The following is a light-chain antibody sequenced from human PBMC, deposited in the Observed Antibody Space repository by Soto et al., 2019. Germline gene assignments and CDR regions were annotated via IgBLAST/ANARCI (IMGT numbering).Light chain of an antibody. CDR2: QAS. CDR1: QSVNNW. CDR3: QQYNTLWT. J-gene: IGKJ1*01. Sequence: DIQMTQSPSSLSASVGDRVTITCRASQSVNNWLAWYQQRPGKAPRFLISQASSLARGVPSRFSGSGSGTEFTLTISSLQPDDFATYYCQQYNTLWTFGLGTRVELK. V-gene: IGKV1-5*03.